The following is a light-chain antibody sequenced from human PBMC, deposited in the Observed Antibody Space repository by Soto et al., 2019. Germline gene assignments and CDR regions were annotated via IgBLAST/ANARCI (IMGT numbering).Light chain of an antibody. CDR3: QSYDSSLSGSYV. J-gene: IGLJ1*01. Sequence: QALVTQPPSLSGRPGQQVTIPRTGSSSHIGGGYDVHWYQQLPGTAPKLLIYGNSNRPSGVPDRFSGSKSGTSASLAITGLQAEDEADYYCQSYDSSLSGSYVFGTGTKVTVL. CDR1: SSHIGGGYD. V-gene: IGLV1-40*01. CDR2: GNS.